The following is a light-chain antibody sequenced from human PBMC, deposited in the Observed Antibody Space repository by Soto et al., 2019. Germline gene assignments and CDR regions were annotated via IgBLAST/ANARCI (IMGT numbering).Light chain of an antibody. CDR2: LDSDGSH. J-gene: IGLJ2*01. CDR1: SGHSSYA. V-gene: IGLV4-69*01. CDR3: QTWGTGIHVV. Sequence: QLVLTQSPSASASLGASVKLTCTLSSGHSSYAIAWHQQQPEKGPRYLMKLDSDGSHTKGDAIPDRFSGSSSGAERYLTISSLXXXDXADYYCQTWGTGIHVVFGGGTKVTVL.